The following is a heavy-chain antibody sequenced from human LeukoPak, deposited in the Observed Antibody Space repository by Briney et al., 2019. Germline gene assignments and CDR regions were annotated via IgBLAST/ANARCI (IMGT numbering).Heavy chain of an antibody. Sequence: PGGVPRISCAGPGFTFRCYCMPWVRQAPSKGVGWGAFIRYDGSNKYYADSVKGRFTISRDNSKNTLYLQMNSLRAEDTAVYYCAKDPTRVPGAFDIWGQGTMVTVSS. CDR1: GFTFRCYC. CDR3: AKDPTRVPGAFDI. J-gene: IGHJ3*02. V-gene: IGHV3-30*02. D-gene: IGHD3-10*01. CDR2: IRYDGSNK.